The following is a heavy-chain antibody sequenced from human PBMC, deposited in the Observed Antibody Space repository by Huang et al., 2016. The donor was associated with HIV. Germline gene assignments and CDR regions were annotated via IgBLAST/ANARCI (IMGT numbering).Heavy chain of an antibody. CDR2: IYTGDSDT. CDR3: ARPLLGYSNGYYFDN. J-gene: IGHJ4*02. Sequence: EVQLVQSGAVVKKPGESLKISCTGSGYRFTNYWIGWVRQMPGKGLAWMGLIYTGDSDTKYSPSLQGQVTISADKSVSTAYLQWSRLKASDSAVYYCARPLLGYSNGYYFDNWGQGTLVTVSS. V-gene: IGHV5-51*03. D-gene: IGHD5-18*01. CDR1: GYRFTNYW.